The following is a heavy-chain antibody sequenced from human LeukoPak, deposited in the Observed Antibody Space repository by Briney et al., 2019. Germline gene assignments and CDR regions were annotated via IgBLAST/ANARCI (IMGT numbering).Heavy chain of an antibody. CDR3: ARDPTYYDFWSGYPYFDY. CDR1: GGTFSSYA. V-gene: IGHV1-69*01. Sequence: GASVKVSCKASGGTFSSYAISWVRQAPGQGLEWMGGIIPIFGTANYAQKLQGRVTITAGESTSTAYMELSSLRSEDTAVYYCARDPTYYDFWSGYPYFDYWGQGTLVTVSS. D-gene: IGHD3-3*01. CDR2: IIPIFGTA. J-gene: IGHJ4*02.